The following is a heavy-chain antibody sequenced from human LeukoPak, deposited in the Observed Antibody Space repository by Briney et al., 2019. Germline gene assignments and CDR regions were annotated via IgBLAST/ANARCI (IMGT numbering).Heavy chain of an antibody. CDR2: INHSGST. CDR3: ARLGVCWFDP. V-gene: IGHV4-34*01. D-gene: IGHD3-10*01. Sequence: SETLSLTCAVYGGSFSCYYWSWIRQPPGKGLEWIGEINHSGSTNYNPSLKSRVTISVDTSKNQFSLKLSSVTAADTAVYYCARLGVCWFDPWGQGTLVTVSS. CDR1: GGSFSCYY. J-gene: IGHJ5*02.